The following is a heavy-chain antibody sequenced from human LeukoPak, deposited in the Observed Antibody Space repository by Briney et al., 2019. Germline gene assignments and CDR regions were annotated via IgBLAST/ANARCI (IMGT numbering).Heavy chain of an antibody. Sequence: SVKVSCKASGGTFSSYAISWVRQAPGQGLEWMGGIIPIFSTANYAQKFQGRVTLTADESTSTAYMELSSLRSEDTAVYYCARKGSGSHYYFDYWGQGTLVTVSS. CDR3: ARKGSGSHYYFDY. D-gene: IGHD3-10*01. V-gene: IGHV1-69*13. CDR1: GGTFSSYA. J-gene: IGHJ4*02. CDR2: IIPIFSTA.